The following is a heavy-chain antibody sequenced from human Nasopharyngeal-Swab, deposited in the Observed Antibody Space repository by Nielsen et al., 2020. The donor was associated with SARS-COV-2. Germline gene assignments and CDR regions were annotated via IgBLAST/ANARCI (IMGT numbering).Heavy chain of an antibody. CDR2: FDPEDGET. D-gene: IGHD3-3*01. V-gene: IGHV1-24*01. J-gene: IGHJ4*02. CDR1: GYTLTEFS. Sequence: APVKVSCKVSGYTLTEFSMHWVRQAPGKGLEWMGGFDPEDGETIYAQKFQGRVTMTEDTSTDTAYMELSSLRSEDTAVYYCATTPRRFLEWFLFDYWGQGTLVTVSS. CDR3: ATTPRRFLEWFLFDY.